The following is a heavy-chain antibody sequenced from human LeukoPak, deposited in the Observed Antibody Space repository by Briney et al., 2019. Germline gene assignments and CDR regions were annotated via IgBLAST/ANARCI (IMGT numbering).Heavy chain of an antibody. V-gene: IGHV3-7*01. Sequence: PGGSLRLSCVVTGFTFSNYGMNWVRQAPGKGLECVAYINQDGSEKYFVDSVKGRFTISRDNTQNSLYLQMNSLRAEDTAVYYCARGFIAVAGTGDYWGQGTLVTVSS. CDR2: INQDGSEK. J-gene: IGHJ4*02. D-gene: IGHD6-19*01. CDR3: ARGFIAVAGTGDY. CDR1: GFTFSNYG.